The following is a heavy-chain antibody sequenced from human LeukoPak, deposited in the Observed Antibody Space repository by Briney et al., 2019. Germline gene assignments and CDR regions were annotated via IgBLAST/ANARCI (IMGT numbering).Heavy chain of an antibody. Sequence: GGSLRLSCAASGFTFSSYSMNWVRQAPGKGLEWVSYISSSSSTMYYADSVKGRFTISSDNAKNTLYLQMNSLRAEDTAVYYCARGPDYYDSSGYYKYYYYYMDVWGKGTTVTVSS. D-gene: IGHD3-22*01. V-gene: IGHV3-48*04. CDR1: GFTFSSYS. CDR3: ARGPDYYDSSGYYKYYYYYMDV. J-gene: IGHJ6*03. CDR2: ISSSSSTM.